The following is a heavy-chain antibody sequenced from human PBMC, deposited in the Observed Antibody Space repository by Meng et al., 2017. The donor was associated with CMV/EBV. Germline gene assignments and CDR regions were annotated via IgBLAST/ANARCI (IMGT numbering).Heavy chain of an antibody. Sequence: SETLSLTCAVYGGSFSGYYWSWIRQPPGKGLEWIGEINHSGSTNYNPSLKSRVTISVDTSKNQFSLKLSSVTAADTAVYYCAGGAIYCSGGSCYSGKSDYWGQGTLVTVSS. CDR1: GGSFSGYY. V-gene: IGHV4-34*01. CDR2: INHSGST. CDR3: AGGAIYCSGGSCYSGKSDY. J-gene: IGHJ4*02. D-gene: IGHD2-15*01.